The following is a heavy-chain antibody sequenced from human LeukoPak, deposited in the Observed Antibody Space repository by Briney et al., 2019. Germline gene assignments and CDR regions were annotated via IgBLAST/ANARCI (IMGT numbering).Heavy chain of an antibody. CDR1: GGSISSYY. D-gene: IGHD4-23*01. Sequence: PSETLSLTCTVSGGSISSYYWSWIRQPPGKGLEWIGYIYYSGSTNYNPSLKSRVTISVDTSKNQFSLKLSSVTAADTAVYYCARGALYGGVDIWGQGTMVTVSS. CDR2: IYYSGST. J-gene: IGHJ3*02. V-gene: IGHV4-59*01. CDR3: ARGALYGGVDI.